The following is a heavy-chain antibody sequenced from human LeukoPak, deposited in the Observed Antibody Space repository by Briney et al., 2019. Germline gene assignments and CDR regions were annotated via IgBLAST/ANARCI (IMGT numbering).Heavy chain of an antibody. D-gene: IGHD3-22*01. V-gene: IGHV1-46*01. J-gene: IGHJ4*02. CDR1: GYTSTSYY. Sequence: ASVKVSCKASGYTSTSYYMHWVRQAPGQGLEWMGIINPSGGSTSYAQKFQGRVTMTRDTSTSTVYMELSSLRSEDTAVYYCARDRVTMIVVAYYFDYWGQGTLVTVSS. CDR2: INPSGGST. CDR3: ARDRVTMIVVAYYFDY.